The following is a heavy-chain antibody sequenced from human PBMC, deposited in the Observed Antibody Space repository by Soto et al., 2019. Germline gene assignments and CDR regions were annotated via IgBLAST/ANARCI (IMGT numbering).Heavy chain of an antibody. V-gene: IGHV1-69*01. J-gene: IGHJ4*02. CDR1: GGSFTTHS. D-gene: IGHD2-2*01. CDR2: IIPVFGTV. Sequence: QVQLVQSGAEVKKPGSSVKVSCRTSGGSFTTHSNSWLRQAPGQGLEWMGGIIPVFGTVNYAQRLQDRVTITADESTSTAYMDLSSLKSEDSAVYYCARDPRIYCTSSSCHSYFDSWGQGTLVTVS. CDR3: ARDPRIYCTSSSCHSYFDS.